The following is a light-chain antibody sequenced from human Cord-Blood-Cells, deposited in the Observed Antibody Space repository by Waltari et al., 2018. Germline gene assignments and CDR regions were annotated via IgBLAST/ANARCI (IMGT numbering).Light chain of an antibody. Sequence: EIVMTQSPATLSVSPGERATLSCRASQSLSSNLAWYQQKPGQAPRLLIYGASTRATGIPARFSGSGSGTEFTLPISSLQSEDFAVYYCQQYNNWPPLTFGGGTKVEIK. CDR1: QSLSSN. V-gene: IGKV3-15*01. J-gene: IGKJ4*01. CDR3: QQYNNWPPLT. CDR2: GAS.